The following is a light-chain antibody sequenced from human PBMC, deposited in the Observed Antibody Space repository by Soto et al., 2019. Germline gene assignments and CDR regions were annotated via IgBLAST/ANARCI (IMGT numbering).Light chain of an antibody. CDR3: QQSDSTPFT. CDR1: QSISSH. CDR2: DAS. Sequence: DIQMTQSPSSLSASVGDRVTITWRASQSISSHLNWYQQKPGKAPKLLIYDASIMQSRVPSKFSGRRTGTDFTLIVTSLQSEDFGIDYGQQSDSTPFTFGAGITVHIK. V-gene: IGKV1-39*01. J-gene: IGKJ3*01.